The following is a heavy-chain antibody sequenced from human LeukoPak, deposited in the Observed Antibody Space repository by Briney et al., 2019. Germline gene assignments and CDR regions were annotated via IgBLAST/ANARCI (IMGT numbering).Heavy chain of an antibody. Sequence: ASVKVSCKASGYTFTGYYMHWVRQAPGQGLEWMGWINPNSGGTNYAQKFQGRVTMTRDTSISTAYMELSRLRSDDTAVYYCARDLVLDLYYMDYWGQGTLVTVSS. CDR2: INPNSGGT. D-gene: IGHD6-6*01. J-gene: IGHJ4*02. CDR3: ARDLVLDLYYMDY. CDR1: GYTFTGYY. V-gene: IGHV1-2*02.